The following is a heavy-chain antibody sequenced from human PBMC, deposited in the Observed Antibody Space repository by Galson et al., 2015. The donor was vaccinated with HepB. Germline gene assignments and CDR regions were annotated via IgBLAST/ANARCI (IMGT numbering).Heavy chain of an antibody. CDR3: ARDVSSGWYRYFDL. CDR1: GFTFSSYG. V-gene: IGHV3-33*01. D-gene: IGHD6-19*01. CDR2: IWYDGSNK. J-gene: IGHJ2*01. Sequence: SLRLSCAASGFTFSSYGMHWVRQAPGKGLEWVAVIWYDGSNKYYADSVKGRFTISRDNSKNTLYLQMNSLRAEDTAVYYCARDVSSGWYRYFDLWGRGTLFTVSS.